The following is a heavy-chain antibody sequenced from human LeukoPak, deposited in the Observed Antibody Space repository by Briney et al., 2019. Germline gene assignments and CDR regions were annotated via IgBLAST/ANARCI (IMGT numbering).Heavy chain of an antibody. V-gene: IGHV4-59*08. Sequence: ASETLSLTCTVSGGSISSYYWSWIRQPPGKGLEWIGYIYYSGSTNYNPSLKSRVTISVDTSKNQFSLKLNSVTAADTAVYYCARNPGGNSGYYFDCWGQGTLVTVSS. D-gene: IGHD4-23*01. CDR1: GGSISSYY. CDR2: IYYSGST. J-gene: IGHJ4*02. CDR3: ARNPGGNSGYYFDC.